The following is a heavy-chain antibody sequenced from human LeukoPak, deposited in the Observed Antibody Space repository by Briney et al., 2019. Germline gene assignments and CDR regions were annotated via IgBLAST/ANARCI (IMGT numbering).Heavy chain of an antibody. V-gene: IGHV3-11*04. CDR3: ARVRPGSSGSYYRTS. CDR2: ITSGGGFK. J-gene: IGHJ4*02. Sequence: LSLTCAVYGGSFSGYYWSWIRQPPGKGLEWVSYITSGGGFKYYADSVKGRFSISRDDSKNSVFLQMNSLRVEDTAVYYCARVRPGSSGSYYRTSWGQGTLVTVSS. D-gene: IGHD3-22*01. CDR1: GGSFSGYY.